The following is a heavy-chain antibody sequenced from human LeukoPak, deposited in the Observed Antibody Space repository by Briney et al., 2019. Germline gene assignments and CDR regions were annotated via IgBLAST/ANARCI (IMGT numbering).Heavy chain of an antibody. CDR3: ARPTSKLGSFDY. CDR1: GGSISSSSYY. J-gene: IGHJ4*02. Sequence: SETLSLTCTVSGGSISSSSYYWGWIRQPPGKGLEWIGTIYHSGSTYYNPSLKSRISISVDTSKNQFSLKLRSVTAADTAVYYCARPTSKLGSFDYWGQGTLVTVSS. CDR2: IYHSGST. V-gene: IGHV4-39*01. D-gene: IGHD2/OR15-2a*01.